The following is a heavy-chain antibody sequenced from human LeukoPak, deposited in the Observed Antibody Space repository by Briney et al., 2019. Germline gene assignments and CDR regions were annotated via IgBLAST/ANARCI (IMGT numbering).Heavy chain of an antibody. J-gene: IGHJ6*04. Sequence: GGSLRLSCAASGSTFSSYEMNWVRQAPGKGLEGGSYISSSGTTIYYTDSVKGRFTISRDNAKNSLYLQMNSLRAEDTAVYYCAELGITMIGGVWGKGTTVTVSS. CDR1: GSTFSSYE. V-gene: IGHV3-48*03. D-gene: IGHD3-10*02. CDR2: ISSSGTTI. CDR3: AELGITMIGGV.